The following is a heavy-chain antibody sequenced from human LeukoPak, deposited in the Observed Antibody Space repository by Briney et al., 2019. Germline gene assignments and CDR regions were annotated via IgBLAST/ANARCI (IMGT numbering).Heavy chain of an antibody. V-gene: IGHV1-2*02. Sequence: AAVKVSCKASGYTFTGYYMHWVRQAPGQGLEWMGWINPNSGSTNYAQKFQGRVTMTRDTSISTAYMELSRLRSDDTAVYYCARDYMGIVVDYWGQGTLVTVSS. CDR2: INPNSGST. J-gene: IGHJ4*02. CDR3: ARDYMGIVVDY. CDR1: GYTFTGYY. D-gene: IGHD3-22*01.